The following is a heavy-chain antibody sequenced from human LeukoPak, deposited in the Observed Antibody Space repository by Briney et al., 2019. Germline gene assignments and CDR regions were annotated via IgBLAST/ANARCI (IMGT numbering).Heavy chain of an antibody. V-gene: IGHV1-69*04. J-gene: IGHJ4*02. CDR3: ARGRNYYGSSGYYY. CDR2: IIPILGIA. D-gene: IGHD3-22*01. CDR1: GGTFSSYA. Sequence: ASVKVSCKASGGTFSSYAISWVRQAPGQGLEWMGRIIPILGIANYAQKFQGRVTITADKSTSTAYMELSSLRSEDTAVYYCARGRNYYGSSGYYYWGQGTLVTVSS.